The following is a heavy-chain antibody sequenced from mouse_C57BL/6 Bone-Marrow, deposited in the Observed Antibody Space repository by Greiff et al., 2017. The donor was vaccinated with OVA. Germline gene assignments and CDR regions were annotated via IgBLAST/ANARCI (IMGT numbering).Heavy chain of an antibody. V-gene: IGHV1-81*01. Sequence: QVQLKQSGAELARPGASVKLSCKASGYTFTSYGISWVKQRTGQGLEWIGEIYPRSGNTYYNEKFKGKATLTADKSSSTAYMELRSLTSEDSAVYFCARLNDYGAMDYWGQGTSVTVSS. CDR3: ARLNDYGAMDY. J-gene: IGHJ4*01. CDR2: IYPRSGNT. D-gene: IGHD2-4*01. CDR1: GYTFTSYG.